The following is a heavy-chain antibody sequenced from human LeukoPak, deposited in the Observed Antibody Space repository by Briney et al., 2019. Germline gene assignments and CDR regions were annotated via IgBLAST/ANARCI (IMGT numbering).Heavy chain of an antibody. V-gene: IGHV3-48*02. Sequence: GGSLRLSCAASGFTFSTYSMNWVRQAPGKGLEWVSYISSSSSTIYYADSVKGRFTISRDNAKNSLYLQMNSLRDKDTAVYYCARDVSGKGANWFDPWGQGTLVTVSS. J-gene: IGHJ5*02. CDR3: ARDVSGKGANWFDP. CDR1: GFTFSTYS. D-gene: IGHD1-1*01. CDR2: ISSSSSTI.